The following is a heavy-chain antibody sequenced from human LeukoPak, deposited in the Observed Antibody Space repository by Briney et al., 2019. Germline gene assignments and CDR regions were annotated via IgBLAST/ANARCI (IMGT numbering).Heavy chain of an antibody. D-gene: IGHD2/OR15-2a*01. Sequence: PSETLSLTCAVSGGSISSSNWWSWVRQPPGKGLEWIGEIYHSGSTNYNPSLKSRVTISVDKSKNQFSLKLSSVTAADTAVYYCARDVTVAHSTLGYWGQGTLVTVSS. CDR1: GGSISSSNW. CDR2: IYHSGST. CDR3: ARDVTVAHSTLGY. J-gene: IGHJ4*02. V-gene: IGHV4-4*02.